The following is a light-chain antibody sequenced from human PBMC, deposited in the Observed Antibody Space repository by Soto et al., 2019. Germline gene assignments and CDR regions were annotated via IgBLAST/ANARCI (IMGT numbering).Light chain of an antibody. CDR2: KAS. CDR1: PGISTW. CDR3: QQYNSYSLT. Sequence: DSQMTQSPSTLSASVGDRITITCRASPGISTWLAWYQQKPGKAPKLLIYKASTLESGVPSRFSGSGSGTEFTLTISSLQPDDSAAYYCQQYNSYSLTFGGGTQVEIK. V-gene: IGKV1-5*03. J-gene: IGKJ4*01.